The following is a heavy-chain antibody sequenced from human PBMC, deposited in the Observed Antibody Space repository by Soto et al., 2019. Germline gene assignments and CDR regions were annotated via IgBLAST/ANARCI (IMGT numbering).Heavy chain of an antibody. CDR1: GFTFNNYG. Sequence: GGSLRLSCAASGFTFNNYGMHWVRQAPGKGLEWVAVISYDGSNKYYADSVKGRFTISRDNSKNTLILQMNSLRAEDTAVYYCARPRGYSYGYSDYWGQGTLVTVSS. V-gene: IGHV3-30*03. CDR3: ARPRGYSYGYSDY. J-gene: IGHJ4*02. CDR2: ISYDGSNK. D-gene: IGHD5-18*01.